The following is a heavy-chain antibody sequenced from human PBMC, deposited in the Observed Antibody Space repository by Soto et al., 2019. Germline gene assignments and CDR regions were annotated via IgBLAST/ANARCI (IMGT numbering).Heavy chain of an antibody. V-gene: IGHV3-48*03. D-gene: IGHD4-17*01. CDR1: GFAFTSYE. CDR2: ISANGYII. Sequence: EVQLVESGGGLVQPGGSLRLSCAVSGFAFTSYEMNWVRQTPGKGLEWLSYISANGYIIYYSDSVKGRFTVSRDNAKNSLYLQMNSLRVEDTAVYYCARGLLYGGDPPPSDYWGQGTGVTVSS. J-gene: IGHJ4*02. CDR3: ARGLLYGGDPPPSDY.